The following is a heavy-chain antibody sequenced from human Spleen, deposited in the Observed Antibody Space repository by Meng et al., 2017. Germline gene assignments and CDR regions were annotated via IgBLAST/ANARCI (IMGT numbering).Heavy chain of an antibody. Sequence: GESLKISCAASGFTFSSYAMSWVRQAPGKGLEWVSAISGSGGSTYYADSVKGRFTISRDTAKNSLHLHMNTLRVDDTAIYFCARDCGGACFSGFDLWGQGTPVTVSS. D-gene: IGHD2-21*02. CDR1: GFTFSSYA. CDR2: ISGSGGST. V-gene: IGHV3-23*01. J-gene: IGHJ4*02. CDR3: ARDCGGACFSGFDL.